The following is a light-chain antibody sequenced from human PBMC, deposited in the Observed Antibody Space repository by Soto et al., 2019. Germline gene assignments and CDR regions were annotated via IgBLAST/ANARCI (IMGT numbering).Light chain of an antibody. Sequence: DIQMTQSPSSLSASVGDRVTITCRASQTISYLHWYQQIPGRAPKFLISTVSILQSGVPSRFSGSGSGTEFSLTINTLQREDFATYYCQQSDNAPLTFGGGTKVEI. J-gene: IGKJ4*01. CDR2: TVS. CDR3: QQSDNAPLT. V-gene: IGKV1-39*01. CDR1: QTISY.